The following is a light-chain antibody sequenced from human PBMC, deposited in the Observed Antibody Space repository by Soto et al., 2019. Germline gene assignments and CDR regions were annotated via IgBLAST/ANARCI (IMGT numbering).Light chain of an antibody. J-gene: IGKJ1*01. Sequence: EIVLTQSPGTLSLSPGERATPSSRAVQGLRGTYLAWYQQKPGQAPRLLIYFASSRATGTQDRFSGSGSGTDFTLTISRLEPEDFAVYYCQQYAFSPPVWTFGQGTKVEIK. V-gene: IGKV3-20*01. CDR1: QGLRGTY. CDR2: FAS. CDR3: QQYAFSPPVWT.